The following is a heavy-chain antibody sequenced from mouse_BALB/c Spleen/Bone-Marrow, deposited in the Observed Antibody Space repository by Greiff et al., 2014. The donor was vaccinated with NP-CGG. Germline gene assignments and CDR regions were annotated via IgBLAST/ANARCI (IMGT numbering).Heavy chain of an antibody. J-gene: IGHJ4*01. Sequence: VQLKESGPELVKPGASVRMSCKASGYTFTSNIMNWVKQRPGQGLEWIGYINPYNDITKYNEKSKGKATLTSDKSSSIVYMELSSLTSGDSAVYYCAKAAYYDYDGRAMDYWGQGSSVTVSS. CDR2: INPYNDIT. D-gene: IGHD2-4*01. CDR3: AKAAYYDYDGRAMDY. CDR1: GYTFTSNI. V-gene: IGHV1-14*01.